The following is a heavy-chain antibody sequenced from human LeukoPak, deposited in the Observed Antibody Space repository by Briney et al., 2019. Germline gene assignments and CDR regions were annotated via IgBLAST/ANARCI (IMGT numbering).Heavy chain of an antibody. CDR1: GGSISSYY. CDR2: IYTSGST. CDR3: ARASGSYYPIDY. Sequence: SETLSLTCTVSGGSISSYYWSWIRQPAGKGMVWIGRIYTSGSTNYNPSLKSRVTMSVDTSKNQFSLKLSSVTAADTAVYYCARASGSYYPIDYWGQGTLVTVSS. D-gene: IGHD1-26*01. V-gene: IGHV4-4*07. J-gene: IGHJ4*02.